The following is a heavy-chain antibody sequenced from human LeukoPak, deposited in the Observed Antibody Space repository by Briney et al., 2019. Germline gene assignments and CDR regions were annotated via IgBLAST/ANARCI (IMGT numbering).Heavy chain of an antibody. Sequence: PGRSLRLSCAASGFTFSSYGMHWVRQAPGKGLEWVAVIWYDGSNKYYADSVKGRFTISRDNSKNTLYLQMNSLRAEDTAVYYCARAPPVAPYYYDSSGYYYFDYWGQGTLVTVFS. J-gene: IGHJ4*02. D-gene: IGHD3-22*01. V-gene: IGHV3-33*01. CDR3: ARAPPVAPYYYDSSGYYYFDY. CDR1: GFTFSSYG. CDR2: IWYDGSNK.